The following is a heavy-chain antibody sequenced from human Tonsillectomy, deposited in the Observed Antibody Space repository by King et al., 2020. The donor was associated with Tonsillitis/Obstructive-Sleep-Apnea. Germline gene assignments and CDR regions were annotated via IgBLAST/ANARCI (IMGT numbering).Heavy chain of an antibody. J-gene: IGHJ3*02. CDR1: GGSISSYS. D-gene: IGHD2-8*01. CDR3: ARDMVLEAGGDAFDI. Sequence: VQLQESGPGLVKPSETLSLTCTVSGGSISSYSWSWIRQPPGKGLEWIGYIYYSGSTNYNPSLQSRVTISVDTSKNQFSLELSSVTAADTAVYYCARDMVLEAGGDAFDIWGQGTMVTVSS. CDR2: IYYSGST. V-gene: IGHV4-59*01.